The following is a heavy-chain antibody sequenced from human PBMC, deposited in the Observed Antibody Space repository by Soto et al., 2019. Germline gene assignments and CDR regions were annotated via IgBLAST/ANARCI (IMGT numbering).Heavy chain of an antibody. Sequence: QVQLVQSGAEVKKPGASVKVTCKASGYSLTDYYMHWVRQAPGQGLEWLGLINPKSGNTGYAQKFQGRVPMTRDTSLSTAYMELSSLRSDDTAVYYCASHSTRYRLEFWGQGTLVTVSS. J-gene: IGHJ4*02. CDR2: INPKSGNT. D-gene: IGHD3-3*01. V-gene: IGHV1-2*02. CDR1: GYSLTDYY. CDR3: ASHSTRYRLEF.